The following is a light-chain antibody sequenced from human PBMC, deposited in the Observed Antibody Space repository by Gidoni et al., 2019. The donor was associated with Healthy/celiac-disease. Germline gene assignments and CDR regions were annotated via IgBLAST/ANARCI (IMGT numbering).Light chain of an antibody. CDR1: QSISSY. J-gene: IGKJ2*01. CDR2: AAS. V-gene: IGKV1-39*01. Sequence: IQMTQSPSSLSASVGDRVTITCRASQSISSYLNWYQQKPGKAPKLLIYAASSLQSGVPSRFSGSGSGTDFTLTISSLQPEDFATYYCQQSYSTPIMYTFGQXTKLEIK. CDR3: QQSYSTPIMYT.